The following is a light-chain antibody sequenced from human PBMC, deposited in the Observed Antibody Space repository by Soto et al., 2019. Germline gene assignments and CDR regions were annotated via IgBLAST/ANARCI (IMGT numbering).Light chain of an antibody. CDR3: QQYNISPWT. J-gene: IGKJ1*01. CDR1: QSVSSN. V-gene: IGKV3-15*01. Sequence: EIVMTQSPATLSVSPGERATLSCRASQSVSSNLAWYQQNPGQAPRLLIYGGSTRATGIPARFSGSGSGTEFTLTISSLQSEDFAVYYCQQYNISPWTFGQGTKVEIK. CDR2: GGS.